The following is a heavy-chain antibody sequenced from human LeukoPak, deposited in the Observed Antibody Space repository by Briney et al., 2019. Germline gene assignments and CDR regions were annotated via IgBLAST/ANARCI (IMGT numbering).Heavy chain of an antibody. CDR2: INPNSGGT. CDR1: GYTFTGYY. D-gene: IGHD6-19*01. Sequence: ASVKVSCKASGYTFTGYYMHWVRQAPGQGLEWMGWINPNSGGTNYAQKFQGWVTMTRDTSISTAYMELSRLRSDDTAVYYCARGSRGWNSENWFDPWGQGTLVTVSS. CDR3: ARGSRGWNSENWFDP. V-gene: IGHV1-2*04. J-gene: IGHJ5*02.